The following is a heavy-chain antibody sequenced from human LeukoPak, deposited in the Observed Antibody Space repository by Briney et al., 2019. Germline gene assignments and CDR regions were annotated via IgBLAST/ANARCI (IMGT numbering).Heavy chain of an antibody. V-gene: IGHV4-39*07. J-gene: IGHJ5*02. D-gene: IGHD2-8*01. CDR1: SGSISSSSNY. CDR2: IYSSGST. CDR3: ARGYTNGVNREVWLDP. Sequence: PSETLSLTCTVSSGSISSSSNYRGWIRQRPGEGLEWIGNIYSSGSTHYRPSLKRRVTISADRSNNQVSLKLSSVTAADTAVYYCARGYTNGVNREVWLDPWGQGTLVTVSS.